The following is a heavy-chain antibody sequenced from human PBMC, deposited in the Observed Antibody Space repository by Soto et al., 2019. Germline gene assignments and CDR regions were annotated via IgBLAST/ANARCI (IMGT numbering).Heavy chain of an antibody. Sequence: SETLSLTCRVSGSSISSYYWSWLRQPPGKGLEWIGNIYYTGSTNYHPSLKSRVIMSVESSKKRFSLRLNSVTAADTAVYYCTRVGGYYGDYPNFDYWGQGALVTVSS. V-gene: IGHV4-59*01. J-gene: IGHJ4*02. CDR2: IYYTGST. CDR3: TRVGGYYGDYPNFDY. CDR1: GSSISSYY. D-gene: IGHD4-17*01.